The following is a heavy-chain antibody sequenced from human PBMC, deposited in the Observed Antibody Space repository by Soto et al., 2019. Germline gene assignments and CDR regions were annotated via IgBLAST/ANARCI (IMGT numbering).Heavy chain of an antibody. D-gene: IGHD6-13*01. CDR2: IYYSGTT. Sequence: QLQLQESGPRLVKPSETLSLTCTVSGGSISSGPYYWGWVRQPSGKGLEWIASIYYSGTTSYNPSLKSRATISVDTSKNQFSLKLNSVTAADTAVYYCARRGSSSWQTNWFDPWGQGTLVTVSS. CDR1: GGSISSGPYY. J-gene: IGHJ5*02. CDR3: ARRGSSSWQTNWFDP. V-gene: IGHV4-39*01.